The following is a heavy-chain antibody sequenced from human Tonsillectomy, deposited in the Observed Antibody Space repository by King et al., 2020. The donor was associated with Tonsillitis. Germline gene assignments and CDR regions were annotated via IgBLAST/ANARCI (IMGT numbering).Heavy chain of an antibody. J-gene: IGHJ4*02. V-gene: IGHV3-23*04. CDR3: VREMLTGSCADY. Sequence: EVQLVESGGGLVQPGGPLRLSCAASGFTFRSYALSWVRQSPGKGLQWVSAISGSGYKTYYIDSVKGRFTISRDISKNTVSLQMNSLRAEDTGVYYCVREMLTGSCADYWGQGTLVTVSS. CDR1: GFTFRSYA. CDR2: ISGSGYKT. D-gene: IGHD2-15*01.